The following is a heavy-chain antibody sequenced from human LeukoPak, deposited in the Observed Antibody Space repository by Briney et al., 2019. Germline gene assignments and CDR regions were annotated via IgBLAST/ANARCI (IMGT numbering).Heavy chain of an antibody. CDR3: AKGDYDYVWGSYRPNDAFDI. CDR2: ISGSGGST. Sequence: GGSLRLSCAASGFTFSSYAMSWVRQAPGKGLEWVSAISGSGGSTYYADSVKGRFTISRDNSKNTLYLQMNSLRAEDTAVYYCAKGDYDYVWGSYRPNDAFDIRGQGTMVTVSS. CDR1: GFTFSSYA. D-gene: IGHD3-16*02. J-gene: IGHJ3*02. V-gene: IGHV3-23*01.